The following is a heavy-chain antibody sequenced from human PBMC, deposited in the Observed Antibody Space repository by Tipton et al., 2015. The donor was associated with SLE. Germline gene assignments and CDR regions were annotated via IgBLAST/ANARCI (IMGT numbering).Heavy chain of an antibody. V-gene: IGHV4-59*11. Sequence: TLSLTCTVSGGSIGTHYWSWIRQPPGKGLEWIGYIYYSGSTNYNPSLKSRVTISVDTSKNQFSLKLSSVTAADTAVYYCARDEYRYDGTGYHLLGHFDYWGQGTLVTVSS. J-gene: IGHJ4*02. CDR1: GGSIGTHY. D-gene: IGHD3-22*01. CDR2: IYYSGST. CDR3: ARDEYRYDGTGYHLLGHFDY.